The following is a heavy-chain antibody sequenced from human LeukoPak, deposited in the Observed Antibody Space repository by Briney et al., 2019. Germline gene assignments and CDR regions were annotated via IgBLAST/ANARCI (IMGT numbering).Heavy chain of an antibody. CDR3: ARVRAEYYYDSSGYVDY. D-gene: IGHD3-22*01. Sequence: GGSLRLSCAASGFTFTSYGMNWVRQAPGKGLEWVAVISYDGSNKYYADSVKGRFTISRDNSKNTLYLQMNSLRAEDTAVYYCARVRAEYYYDSSGYVDYWGQGTLVTVSS. CDR1: GFTFTSYG. V-gene: IGHV3-30*03. J-gene: IGHJ4*02. CDR2: ISYDGSNK.